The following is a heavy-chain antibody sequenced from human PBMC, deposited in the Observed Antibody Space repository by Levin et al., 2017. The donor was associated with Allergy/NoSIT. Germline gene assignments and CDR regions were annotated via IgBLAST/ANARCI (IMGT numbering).Heavy chain of an antibody. D-gene: IGHD5-18*01. CDR2: ISFDGSNK. J-gene: IGHJ4*02. CDR1: GFTFTNYA. V-gene: IGHV3-30-3*01. CDR3: ARDPYSYGFTYYFDD. Sequence: LGESLKISCAASGFTFTNYAMHWVRQAPGKGLEWVAVISFDGSNKYYADSIKGRFTISRDNSKNTVFLQMNSLRAEDTAVYYCARDPYSYGFTYYFDDWGQGTLVTVSP.